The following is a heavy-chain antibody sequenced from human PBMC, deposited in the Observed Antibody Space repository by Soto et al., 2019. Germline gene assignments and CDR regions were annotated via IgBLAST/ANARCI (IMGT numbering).Heavy chain of an antibody. CDR3: VSRDRGTSVDY. Sequence: SETLSLTCAVSGGSFTSNNWWTWVRQPPGQGLEWIGEIYRTGSTNYNPSLKSRVTISLDKSENQFSLKVTSLTAADTAVYYCVSRDRGTSVDYWAQGILVTV. V-gene: IGHV4-4*02. J-gene: IGHJ4*02. CDR1: GGSFTSNNW. CDR2: IYRTGST. D-gene: IGHD1-7*01.